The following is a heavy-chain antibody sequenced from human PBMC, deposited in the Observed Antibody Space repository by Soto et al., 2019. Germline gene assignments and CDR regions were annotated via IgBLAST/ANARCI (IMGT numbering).Heavy chain of an antibody. CDR2: ISYDGSNK. CDR3: ARDLGYGSGGSCYSGWFDP. V-gene: IGHV3-30-3*01. D-gene: IGHD2-15*01. Sequence: QVQLVESGGGVVQPGRSLRLSCAASGFTFSSYAMHWVRQAPGKGLEWVAVISYDGSNKYYADSVKGRFTISRDNSKNTLYLQMNSLRAEDTAVYYCARDLGYGSGGSCYSGWFDPWGQGTLVTVSS. CDR1: GFTFSSYA. J-gene: IGHJ5*02.